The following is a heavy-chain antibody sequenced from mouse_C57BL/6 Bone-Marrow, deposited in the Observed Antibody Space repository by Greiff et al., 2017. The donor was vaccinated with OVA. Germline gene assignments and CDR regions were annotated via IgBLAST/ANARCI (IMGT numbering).Heavy chain of an antibody. Sequence: VQLQQSGAELVRPGASVKLSCTASGFNIKDDYMHWVKQRPEQGLEWIGWIDPENGDTEYASKFQGKATITADTSSNTAYLQLSSLTSEDTAGYYCTSYGNFDYWGQGTILTVSS. V-gene: IGHV14-4*01. D-gene: IGHD2-1*01. CDR3: TSYGNFDY. J-gene: IGHJ2*01. CDR2: IDPENGDT. CDR1: GFNIKDDY.